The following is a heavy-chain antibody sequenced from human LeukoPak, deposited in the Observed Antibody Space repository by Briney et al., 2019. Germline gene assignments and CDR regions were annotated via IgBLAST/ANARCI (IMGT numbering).Heavy chain of an antibody. D-gene: IGHD4-23*01. V-gene: IGHV3-7*03. J-gene: IGHJ4*02. CDR2: INQDGSEK. Sequence: GGSLRLSCAASGFSYWMSWVSQAPGKGLEWVANINQDGSEKNYVDSVKGRFTISRDNAKNSLYLQMNRVRAEDTAVYYCARDPDYGGNWGQGTLVTVSS. CDR3: ARDPDYGGN. CDR1: GFSYW.